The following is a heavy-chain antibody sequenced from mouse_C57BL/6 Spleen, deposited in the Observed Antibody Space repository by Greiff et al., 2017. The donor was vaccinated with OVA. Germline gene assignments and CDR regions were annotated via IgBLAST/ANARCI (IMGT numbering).Heavy chain of an antibody. Sequence: LQPGAELVMPGASVKLSCKASGYTFTSYWMHWVKQRPGQGLEWIGEIDPSDSYTNYNQKFKGKSTLTVDKSSSTAYMQLSSLTSEDSAVYYCARNYYGNFFDYWGQGTTLTVSS. V-gene: IGHV1-69*01. D-gene: IGHD2-1*01. CDR3: ARNYYGNFFDY. J-gene: IGHJ2*01. CDR1: GYTFTSYW. CDR2: IDPSDSYT.